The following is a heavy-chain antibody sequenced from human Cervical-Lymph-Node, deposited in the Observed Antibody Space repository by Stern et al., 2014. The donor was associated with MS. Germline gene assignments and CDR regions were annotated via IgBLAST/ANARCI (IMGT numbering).Heavy chain of an antibody. J-gene: IGHJ4*02. Sequence: VQLVESGTEVKKPGASVLVSCKASGYTFTTYGSTRVRHAPGQGLQWMGWISADSGNTKYAQKFQDRVTMTRDTTTGTAYMEVRSLRSEDTAVYYCARDKMHAFDYWGQGTQVTVPS. CDR1: GYTFTTYG. CDR3: ARDKMHAFDY. D-gene: IGHD2-8*01. V-gene: IGHV1-18*01. CDR2: ISADSGNT.